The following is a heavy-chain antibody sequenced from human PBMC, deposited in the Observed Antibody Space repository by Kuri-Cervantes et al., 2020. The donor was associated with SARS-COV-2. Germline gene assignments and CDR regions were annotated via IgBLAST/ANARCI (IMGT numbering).Heavy chain of an antibody. CDR2: IHRDGST. Sequence: SETLSLTCAVYGGSLSGYYWSWIRQSPEKGLEWLGEIHRDGSTTYNPSLKSRVTISVDTSKNQFSLKLSSVTAADTAVYYCARDFTLRYCSGGSCYSPYNWFDPWGQGTLVTVSS. V-gene: IGHV4-34*01. J-gene: IGHJ5*02. CDR3: ARDFTLRYCSGGSCYSPYNWFDP. CDR1: GGSLSGYY. D-gene: IGHD2-15*01.